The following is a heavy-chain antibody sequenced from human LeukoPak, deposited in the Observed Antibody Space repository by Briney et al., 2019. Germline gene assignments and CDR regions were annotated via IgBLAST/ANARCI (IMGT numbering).Heavy chain of an antibody. Sequence: GASVKVSCKVSGYTLTELSMHWVRQAPGKGLEWMGGFDPEDGETIYAQKFQGRVTMTEDTSTDTAYMELSSLRSEDTAVYYCASRACGSGSYSIDPWGQGTLVTVSS. CDR1: GYTLTELS. CDR2: FDPEDGET. D-gene: IGHD3-10*01. V-gene: IGHV1-24*01. J-gene: IGHJ5*02. CDR3: ASRACGSGSYSIDP.